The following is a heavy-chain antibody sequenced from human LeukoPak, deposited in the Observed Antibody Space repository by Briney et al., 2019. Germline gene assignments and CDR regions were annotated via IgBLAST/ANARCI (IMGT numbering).Heavy chain of an antibody. CDR3: ARGFGPTDAFDI. V-gene: IGHV3-23*01. CDR2: ISGSGGST. CDR1: GFTFSSYA. J-gene: IGHJ3*02. D-gene: IGHD3-10*01. Sequence: GGSLRLSCAASGFTFSSYAMSWVRQAPGKGLEWVSGISGSGGSTYYADSVKGRFTISRDNSKNTLYLQMNSLRAEDTAVYYCARGFGPTDAFDIWGQGTMVTVSS.